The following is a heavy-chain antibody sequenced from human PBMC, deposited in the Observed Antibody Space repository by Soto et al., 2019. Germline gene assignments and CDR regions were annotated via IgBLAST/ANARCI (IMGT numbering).Heavy chain of an antibody. V-gene: IGHV4-61*01. D-gene: IGHD3-22*01. Sequence: SETLSLTCTVSGGSVSSGSYYWSWIRQPPGKGLEWIGYIYYSGSTNYNPSLKSRVTISVDTSKNQFSLKLSSVTAADTAVYYCAVVVTTGLGGFDYWGQGTLVTVFS. CDR2: IYYSGST. J-gene: IGHJ4*02. CDR3: AVVVTTGLGGFDY. CDR1: GGSVSSGSYY.